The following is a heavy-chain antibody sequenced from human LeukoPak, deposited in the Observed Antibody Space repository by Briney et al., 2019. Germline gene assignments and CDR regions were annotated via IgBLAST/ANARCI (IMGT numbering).Heavy chain of an antibody. V-gene: IGHV4-34*01. CDR1: GGSFSGYY. Sequence: SETLSLTCAVYGGSFSGYYWSWIRQPPGKGLEWIGEINHSGSTNYNPSLKSRVSMSVDTSKKQFSLRLSSVTAADTAIYYCASDYFDRTGYYGFIYWGQGSLVTISS. D-gene: IGHD3-22*01. CDR3: ASDYFDRTGYYGFIY. CDR2: INHSGST. J-gene: IGHJ4*02.